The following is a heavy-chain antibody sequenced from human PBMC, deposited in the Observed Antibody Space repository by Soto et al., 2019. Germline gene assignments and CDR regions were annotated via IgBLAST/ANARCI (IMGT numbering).Heavy chain of an antibody. CDR3: ARERVVVVVATTYNWFDP. J-gene: IGHJ5*02. Sequence: DVQLVESGGGLVQPGGSLRLSCAASGFTVSSNYMSWVRQAPGKGLEWVSVIYSGGSTYYADSVQGRFTISRDNSKNTLYLQMNSLRAEDTAVYYCARERVVVVVATTYNWFDPWGQGTLVTVSS. CDR1: GFTVSSNY. CDR2: IYSGGST. V-gene: IGHV3-66*01. D-gene: IGHD2-15*01.